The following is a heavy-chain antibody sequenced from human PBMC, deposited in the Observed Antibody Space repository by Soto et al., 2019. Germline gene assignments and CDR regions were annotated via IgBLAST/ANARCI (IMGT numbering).Heavy chain of an antibody. CDR1: GFAFSTKW. J-gene: IGHJ5*02. CDR3: ARIPYSDTDPCP. V-gene: IGHV3-74*01. Sequence: PGGSLRLSCAASGFAFSTKWMHWVRQGPGKGLVWVSRINIDGTTTNYADSVEGRFTISRDNAKNMLYLQMDSLRAEDTAVYYCARIPYSDTDPCPWGQGTLVTVSS. D-gene: IGHD1-26*01. CDR2: INIDGTTT.